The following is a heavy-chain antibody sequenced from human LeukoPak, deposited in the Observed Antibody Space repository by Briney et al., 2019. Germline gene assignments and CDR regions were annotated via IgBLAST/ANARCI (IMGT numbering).Heavy chain of an antibody. Sequence: SETLSLTCTVSGGSIRSYFWSWIRQPPGKGLEWIGYIYHSGSTNYNPSLKSRVVISVDMSKNQFSLKLSSVTPADTAVYYCARGTGYYDYVWGSYPRPIDYWGQGTLVTVSS. V-gene: IGHV4-59*01. D-gene: IGHD3-16*02. CDR1: GGSIRSYF. J-gene: IGHJ4*02. CDR2: IYHSGST. CDR3: ARGTGYYDYVWGSYPRPIDY.